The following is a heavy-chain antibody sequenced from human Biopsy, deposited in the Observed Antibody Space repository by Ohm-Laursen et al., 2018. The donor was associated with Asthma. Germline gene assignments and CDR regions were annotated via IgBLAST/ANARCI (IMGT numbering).Heavy chain of an antibody. CDR1: GGSFSSFA. CDR2: LIPDLGSA. D-gene: IGHD5-12*01. CDR3: ARGYSGSDRIVYYYSGMEV. J-gene: IGHJ6*02. V-gene: IGHV1-69*01. Sequence: GSSVKVSCKASGGSFSSFAISWVRQAPRQGLEWMGGLIPDLGSADYAQMFEGRVTITADESTSTAYMELSSLRSEDTAVYYCARGYSGSDRIVYYYSGMEVWGQGTTVTVSS.